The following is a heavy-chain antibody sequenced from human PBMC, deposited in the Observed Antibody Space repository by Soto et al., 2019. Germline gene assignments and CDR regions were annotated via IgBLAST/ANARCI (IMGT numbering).Heavy chain of an antibody. J-gene: IGHJ4*02. Sequence: EVQLLESGGGLVQPGGSLRLSCAVSGFIFSRYAMSWVRQAPGKGLEWVSALTGSGGTTYYADSVKGRFTISRDNSRKTLYLQMSSLRAEDTALYFCAKGDNYYASGSYFDSWGQGTRITVSS. V-gene: IGHV3-23*01. CDR1: GFIFSRYA. D-gene: IGHD3-10*01. CDR3: AKGDNYYASGSYFDS. CDR2: LTGSGGTT.